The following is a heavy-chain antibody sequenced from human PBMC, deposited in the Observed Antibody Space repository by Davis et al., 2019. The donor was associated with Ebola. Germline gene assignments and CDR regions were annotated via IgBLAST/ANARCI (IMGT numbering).Heavy chain of an antibody. CDR3: AKRSLDGYIDY. V-gene: IGHV3-23*01. Sequence: PGGSLRLSCAASGFMFSSYAMTWVRQAPGKGPEWVSSISGNGGFTYYADSVKGRFTISRDNSKNTLYLQMNSLRVEDTAVYYCAKRSLDGYIDYWGQGTLVTVSS. D-gene: IGHD5-24*01. J-gene: IGHJ4*02. CDR1: GFMFSSYA. CDR2: ISGNGGFT.